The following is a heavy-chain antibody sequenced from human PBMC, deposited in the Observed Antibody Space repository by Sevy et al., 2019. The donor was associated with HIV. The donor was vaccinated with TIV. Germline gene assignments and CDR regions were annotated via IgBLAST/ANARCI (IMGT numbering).Heavy chain of an antibody. J-gene: IGHJ3*02. CDR3: ARDPGYCSGGSCYSDTNDAFDI. CDR1: GFTFSSYS. Sequence: GGSLRLSCAASGFTFSSYSMNWVRQAPGKGLEWVSSISSSSSYIYYADSVKGRFTISRDNAKNSLYLQMNSLGAEDTAVYYWARDPGYCSGGSCYSDTNDAFDIWGQGTMVTVSS. D-gene: IGHD2-15*01. V-gene: IGHV3-21*01. CDR2: ISSSSSYI.